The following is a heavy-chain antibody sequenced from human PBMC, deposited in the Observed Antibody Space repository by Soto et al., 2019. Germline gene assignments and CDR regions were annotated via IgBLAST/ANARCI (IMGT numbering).Heavy chain of an antibody. CDR1: GYSFTSYW. CDR3: ARDGRYCTNGVCYTHYYYGMDV. V-gene: IGHV5-10-1*01. CDR2: IDPSDSYT. J-gene: IGHJ6*02. Sequence: PGESLKISCKGSGYSFTSYWISWVRQMPGKGLEWMGRIDPSDSYTNYGPSFQGHVTISADKSISTAYLQWSSLKASDTAMYYCARDGRYCTNGVCYTHYYYGMDVWGHGTTVTVSS. D-gene: IGHD2-8*01.